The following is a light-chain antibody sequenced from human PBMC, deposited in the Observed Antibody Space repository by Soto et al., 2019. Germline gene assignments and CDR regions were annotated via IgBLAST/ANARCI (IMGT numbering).Light chain of an antibody. CDR2: GAS. V-gene: IGKV3-15*01. J-gene: IGKJ1*01. Sequence: EIVMTQSPATLSVSPGERATLSCRASQSVSGNLAWYQQKPGQAPRRLIYGASTRATGIPARFSGSGSGTESTLTISSLQSEDFAVYYCQQYNNWPPSFGQGTKVEIK. CDR1: QSVSGN. CDR3: QQYNNWPPS.